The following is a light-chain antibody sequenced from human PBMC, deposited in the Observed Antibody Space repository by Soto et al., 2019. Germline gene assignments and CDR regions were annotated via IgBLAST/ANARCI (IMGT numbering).Light chain of an antibody. V-gene: IGKV3-11*01. CDR2: GAS. J-gene: IGKJ1*01. CDR3: HQRQSWPRT. Sequence: ELVLTQNPPTRAVSGGGVATVSRRASHSVRRGLAWYQQKPGQAPRLLTYGASTRATGVPARFSGSGPGTDFALTIRTLAPYEFVIHNCHQRQSWPRTFGQGTKVDI. CDR1: HSVRRG.